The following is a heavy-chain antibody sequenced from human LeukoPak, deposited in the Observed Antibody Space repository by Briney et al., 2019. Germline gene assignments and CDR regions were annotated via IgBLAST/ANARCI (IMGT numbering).Heavy chain of an antibody. D-gene: IGHD6-19*01. CDR2: IYYSGST. CDR3: ARDGDSSGWYKDYYYYMDV. J-gene: IGHJ6*03. Sequence: SETLSLTCTVSGGSISSYYWSWIRQPPGKGLEWIGYIYYSGSTNYNPSLKSRVTISVDTSKNQFSLKLSSVTAADTAVYYCARDGDSSGWYKDYYYYMDVWGKGTTVTVSS. CDR1: GGSISSYY. V-gene: IGHV4-59*01.